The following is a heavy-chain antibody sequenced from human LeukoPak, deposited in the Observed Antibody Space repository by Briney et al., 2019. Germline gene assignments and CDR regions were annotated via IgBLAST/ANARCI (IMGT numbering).Heavy chain of an antibody. Sequence: GGSLRLSCAASGFTFSSYGMHWVHQAPGQGLEWVAVISYDGSNKYYADSVKGRFTISRDNSKNTLYLQMNSQRAEDTAVYYCAKDGYYYDSSGYYADDAFDIWGQGTMVTVSS. CDR3: AKDGYYYDSSGYYADDAFDI. CDR1: GFTFSSYG. D-gene: IGHD3-22*01. J-gene: IGHJ3*02. CDR2: ISYDGSNK. V-gene: IGHV3-30*18.